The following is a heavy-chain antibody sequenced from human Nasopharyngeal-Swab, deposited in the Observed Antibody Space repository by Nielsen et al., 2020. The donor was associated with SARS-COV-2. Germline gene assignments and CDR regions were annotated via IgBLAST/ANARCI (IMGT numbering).Heavy chain of an antibody. V-gene: IGHV3-33*01. CDR3: ARDYYGSGKGWFDP. CDR2: IWYDGSNK. D-gene: IGHD3-10*01. Sequence: WIRQPPGKGLEWGAVIWYDGSNKYYADSVKGRFTISRDNSKNTLYLQMNSLRAEDTAVYYCARDYYGSGKGWFDPWGQGTPVTVSS. J-gene: IGHJ5*02.